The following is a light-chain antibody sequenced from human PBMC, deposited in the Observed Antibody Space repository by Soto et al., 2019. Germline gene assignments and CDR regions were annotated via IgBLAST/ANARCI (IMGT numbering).Light chain of an antibody. CDR3: QQPTNRLIT. CDR2: DTP. Sequence: EIVLTQSPATLSLSPGERATLSCRASQSVSSFLAWYHQKPGQAPRLLIYDTPNRATGIPARFSGSGSGAASLHTFGSLEPEDSGIYYYQQPTNRLITLGGGNKVEI. J-gene: IGKJ4*01. V-gene: IGKV3-11*01. CDR1: QSVSSF.